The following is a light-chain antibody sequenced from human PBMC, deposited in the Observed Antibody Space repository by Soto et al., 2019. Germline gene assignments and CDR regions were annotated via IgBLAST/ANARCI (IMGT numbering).Light chain of an antibody. CDR3: QQLHGYPIT. Sequence: DIQMTQSPSTLSASVGDRVTITCRASQGIDTSLAWCQQKPGKAPKLLIYAASNFQSGVPSRFSGSGSGTHFTLTISSLQPEDFATYYCQQLHGYPITFGQGTRLEIK. J-gene: IGKJ5*01. V-gene: IGKV1-9*01. CDR1: QGIDTS. CDR2: AAS.